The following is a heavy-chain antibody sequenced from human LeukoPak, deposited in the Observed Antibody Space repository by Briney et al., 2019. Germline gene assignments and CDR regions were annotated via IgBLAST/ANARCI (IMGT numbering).Heavy chain of an antibody. J-gene: IGHJ5*02. D-gene: IGHD6-19*01. Sequence: ASVKVSCKASGYTFTGYYMHWVRQAPGQGLEWMGWINPNSGGTNYAQKFQGRVTMTRDTSISTAYMELSRLRSDDTAVYYCAREPSHPGIAVASTNWFDPWGQGTLVTVSS. V-gene: IGHV1-2*02. CDR1: GYTFTGYY. CDR3: AREPSHPGIAVASTNWFDP. CDR2: INPNSGGT.